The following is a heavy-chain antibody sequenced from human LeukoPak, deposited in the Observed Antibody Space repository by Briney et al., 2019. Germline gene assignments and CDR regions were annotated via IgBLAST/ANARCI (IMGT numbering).Heavy chain of an antibody. CDR3: ARLTPTTVLID. CDR1: GGSISSYY. J-gene: IGHJ4*02. Sequence: SETLSLTCTVSGGSISSYYWSWIRQPPGKGLEWIGYIYYSGSTNYNPSLKSRVTISVDTSKNQFSLKLSSVTAADTAVYYCARLTPTTVLIDWGQGTLVTVSS. CDR2: IYYSGST. V-gene: IGHV4-59*08. D-gene: IGHD4-17*01.